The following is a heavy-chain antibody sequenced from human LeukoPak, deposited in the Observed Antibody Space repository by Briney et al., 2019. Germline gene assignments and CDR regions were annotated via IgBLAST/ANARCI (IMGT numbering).Heavy chain of an antibody. CDR2: IYSGGST. J-gene: IGHJ4*02. CDR1: GFTVTNNF. CDR3: ARGGRVQVAWGDY. D-gene: IGHD3-16*01. V-gene: IGHV3-53*01. Sequence: QSGGSLRLSCVAPGFTVTNNFMSWGRQAPGKGLEWVSVIYSGGSTYYADSVKGRFIISRDNSKNTLYLQMNSLRGEDTAVYYCARGGRVQVAWGDYWGQGTLVTVSS.